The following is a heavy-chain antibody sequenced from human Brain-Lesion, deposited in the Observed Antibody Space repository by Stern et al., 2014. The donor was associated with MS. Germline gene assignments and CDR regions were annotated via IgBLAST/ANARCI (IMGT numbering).Heavy chain of an antibody. CDR1: GYTFTELS. CDR3: ATLSPGAGGNYYRHFDY. D-gene: IGHD1-26*01. V-gene: IGHV1-24*01. Sequence: QDQLVQSGAEVKKPGASVKVSCKVFGYTFTELSMHRVRQAPRKGLEWMGGFDPEDGETICAQKFQGRVTMTEDTSTDTAYMELSSLRSEDTAVYYCATLSPGAGGNYYRHFDYWGQGTLVTVSS. CDR2: FDPEDGET. J-gene: IGHJ4*02.